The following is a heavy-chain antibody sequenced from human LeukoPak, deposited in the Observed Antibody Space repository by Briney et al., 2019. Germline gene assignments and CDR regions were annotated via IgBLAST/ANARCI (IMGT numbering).Heavy chain of an antibody. Sequence: ASETLSLTCTVSGGSISSSSYYWGWIRQPPGKGLEWVSAISGSGGSTYYADSVKGRFTISRDNSKNTLYLQMNSLRAEDTAVYYCAKDWHRVISVLDYWGQGTLVTVSS. CDR2: ISGSGGST. D-gene: IGHD3-16*02. V-gene: IGHV3-23*01. J-gene: IGHJ4*02. CDR1: GGSISSSSYY. CDR3: AKDWHRVISVLDY.